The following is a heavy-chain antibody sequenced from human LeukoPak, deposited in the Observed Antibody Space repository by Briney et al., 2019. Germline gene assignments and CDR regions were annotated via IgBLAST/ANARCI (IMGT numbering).Heavy chain of an antibody. CDR1: GGSFSGYY. V-gene: IGHV4-34*01. CDR2: INHSGST. D-gene: IGHD3-10*01. J-gene: IGHJ4*01. CDR3: ARPRVRGVIIRGFDY. Sequence: SETLSLTCAVYGGSFSGYYWSWNRQPPGKGLEWIGEINHSGSTNYNPSLKSRVTISVDTSKNQFSLKLSSVTAADTAVYYCARPRVRGVIIRGFDYWGQGTLVTVSS.